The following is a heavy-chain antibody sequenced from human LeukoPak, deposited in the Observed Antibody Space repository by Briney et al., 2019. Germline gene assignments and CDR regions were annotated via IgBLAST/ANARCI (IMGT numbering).Heavy chain of an antibody. CDR3: ATTNRIVGATYYFDY. CDR1: GGSFSGYY. D-gene: IGHD1-26*01. Sequence: SETLSLTCAVYGGSFSGYYWSWIRQPPGKGPEWIGEINHSGSTNYNPSLKSRVTISVDTSKNQFSLKLSPVTAADTAVYYCATTNRIVGATYYFDYWGQGTLVTVSS. V-gene: IGHV4-34*01. J-gene: IGHJ4*02. CDR2: INHSGST.